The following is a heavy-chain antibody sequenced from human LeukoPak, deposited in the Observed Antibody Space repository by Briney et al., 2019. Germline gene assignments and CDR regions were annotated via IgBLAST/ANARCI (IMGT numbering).Heavy chain of an antibody. Sequence: SETLSLTCSVSGGTIGIYYWTWIRQPAGKRLEWIGRIYNIGSTNYNPYLKSRVTMSVDTSKNQFSLKLSSVTAADTAVYYCARGGGSNRSNNALDIWGQGTMVTVSS. CDR1: GGTIGIYY. V-gene: IGHV4-4*07. J-gene: IGHJ3*02. D-gene: IGHD3-16*01. CDR2: IYNIGST. CDR3: ARGGGSNRSNNALDI.